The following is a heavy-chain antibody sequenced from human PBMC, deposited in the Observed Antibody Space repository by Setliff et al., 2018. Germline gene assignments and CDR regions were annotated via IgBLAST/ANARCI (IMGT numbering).Heavy chain of an antibody. J-gene: IGHJ3*02. CDR2: INPSGSIT. CDR1: GYPFTSYY. CDR3: AREADGAFDI. V-gene: IGHV1-46*01. Sequence: PSVKVSCKASGYPFTSYYIHWVRQAPGQGLEWMGIINPSGSITTYAQKFQGRVTTTRDTSTSTVYMELSSLRSEDTAVFYCAREADGAFDIWGQGTMVTVSS.